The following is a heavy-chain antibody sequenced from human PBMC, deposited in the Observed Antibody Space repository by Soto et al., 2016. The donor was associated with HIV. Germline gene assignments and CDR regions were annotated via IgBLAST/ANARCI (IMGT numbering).Heavy chain of an antibody. CDR3: AREGVWGSSRPYYFDH. D-gene: IGHD3-16*02. CDR2: MNSGGSR. J-gene: IGHJ4*02. V-gene: IGHV3-66*01. Sequence: EEQLVESGGGLVQPGGSLRLSCAASGFTVSHNYMSWVRQAPGKGLEWVSVMNSGGSRYYSDSVRVRFTISRDNSKNTVYLQMNRLRAEDTAVYYCAREGVWGSSRPYYFDHWGQGILVTVSS. CDR1: GFTVSHNY.